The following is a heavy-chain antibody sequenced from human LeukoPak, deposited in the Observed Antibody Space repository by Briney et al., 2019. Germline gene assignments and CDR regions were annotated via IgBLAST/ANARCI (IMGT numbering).Heavy chain of an antibody. D-gene: IGHD6-19*01. Sequence: GGSLRLSCAASGFTFHDYVLHWVRQAPGKGLEWVSLISGDGGSTYYADSVKGRLTISRDNSKNSLYLQMNSLRTEDTALYYCAKDRPRPYSSVWYYLDYWGQVTLVTVSS. CDR2: ISGDGGST. CDR3: AKDRPRPYSSVWYYLDY. CDR1: GFTFHDYV. V-gene: IGHV3-43*02. J-gene: IGHJ4*02.